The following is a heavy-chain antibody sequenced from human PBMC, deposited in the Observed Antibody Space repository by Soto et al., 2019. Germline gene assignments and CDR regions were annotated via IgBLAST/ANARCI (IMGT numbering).Heavy chain of an antibody. CDR2: IYTSGST. D-gene: IGHD1-26*01. CDR3: ARDFIVGGKYYYYYYGMDV. CDR1: GGSISSYY. Sequence: PSETLSLTCTVSGGSISSYYGSWIRQPXGKGLEWIGRIYTSGSTNYNPSLKSRVTMSVDTSKNQFSLKLSSVTAADTAVYYCARDFIVGGKYYYYYYGMDVWGQGTTVTVSS. J-gene: IGHJ6*02. V-gene: IGHV4-4*07.